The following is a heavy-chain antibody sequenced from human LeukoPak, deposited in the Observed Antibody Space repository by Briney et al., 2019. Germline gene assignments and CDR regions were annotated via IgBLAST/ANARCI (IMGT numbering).Heavy chain of an antibody. Sequence: SGGSLRLSCAASGFTFSDYYMSWIRQAPGKGLEWVSYITSSGSTRYYPDSVKGRFTISRDNAKNSLYLQMNSLSAEDTAVYYCASFWGSRESDWLRDGVDVWGQGTTVTVSS. J-gene: IGHJ6*02. CDR1: GFTFSDYY. CDR3: ASFWGSRESDWLRDGVDV. D-gene: IGHD2-21*02. V-gene: IGHV3-11*04. CDR2: ITSSGSTR.